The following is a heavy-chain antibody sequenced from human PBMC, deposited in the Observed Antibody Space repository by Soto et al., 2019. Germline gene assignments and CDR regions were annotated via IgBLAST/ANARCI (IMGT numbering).Heavy chain of an antibody. CDR2: LYYNVGT. CDR1: GSSISSSGYY. V-gene: IGHV4-39*01. J-gene: IGHJ4*02. CDR3: AGLPSRHGVDY. D-gene: IGHD3-16*01. Sequence: PSETLSLTCTVSGSSISSSGYYWGWIRQPPGRGLEWIGSLYYNVGTYYNPSLKRRVTISANKSANQFSLMLNSVTAADKASYYCAGLPSRHGVDYWGQGTQVTVSS.